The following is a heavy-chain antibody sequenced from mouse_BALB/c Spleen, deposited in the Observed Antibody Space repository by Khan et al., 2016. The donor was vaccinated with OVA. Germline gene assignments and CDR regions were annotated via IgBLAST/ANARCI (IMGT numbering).Heavy chain of an antibody. J-gene: IGHJ4*01. Sequence: QVQLQQSGPDLKKPGETVKISCKASGYTFTDSGINWVKQSPGKGLKWMGWIYTYTGEPTYADDFKGRFAFSLETSASTAYLQINNIRDENTATYVDAREGRRAMDYWGQGTSVTVSS. D-gene: IGHD3-3*01. CDR1: GYTFTDSG. V-gene: IGHV9-3-1*01. CDR2: IYTYTGEP. CDR3: AREGRRAMDY.